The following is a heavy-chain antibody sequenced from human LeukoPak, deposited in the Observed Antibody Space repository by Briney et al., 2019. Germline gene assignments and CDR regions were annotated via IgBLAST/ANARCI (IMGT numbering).Heavy chain of an antibody. Sequence: GASVKVSCKASGYTFTSYDINWVRQATGQGLEWMGWMNPNSGNTGYAQKFQGRVTMTRNTSISTAYMELSSLRSEDTAVYYCARGVRYCSSCRRDSRTPGWWFDPWGQGTLVTVSS. CDR1: GYTFTSYD. J-gene: IGHJ5*02. D-gene: IGHD2-2*01. CDR2: MNPNSGNT. V-gene: IGHV1-8*01. CDR3: ARGVRYCSSCRRDSRTPGWWFDP.